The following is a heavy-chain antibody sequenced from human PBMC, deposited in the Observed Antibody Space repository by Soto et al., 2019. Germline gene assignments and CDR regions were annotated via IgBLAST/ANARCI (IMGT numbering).Heavy chain of an antibody. V-gene: IGHV4-4*02. D-gene: IGHD1-1*01. J-gene: IGHJ4*02. CDR2: IYHSGST. CDR1: GGSISSGDW. Sequence: PSETLSLTCAVSGGSISSGDWWSWVRQPPGKGLEWIAEIYHSGSTNCNPSLKSRVTMSVDKSKSQFSLSLSSVTAADTAVYYCARVGRYNYGSTYYFDYWGQGTLVTVSS. CDR3: ARVGRYNYGSTYYFDY.